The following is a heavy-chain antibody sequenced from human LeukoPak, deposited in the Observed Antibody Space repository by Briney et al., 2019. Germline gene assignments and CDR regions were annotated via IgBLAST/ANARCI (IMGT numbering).Heavy chain of an antibody. J-gene: IGHJ5*02. CDR1: GSTFTGYY. CDR3: ARTMATIKEWFDP. CDR2: INPNSGGT. V-gene: IGHV1-2*02. D-gene: IGHD5-24*01. Sequence: GASVKVSCKASGSTFTGYYMHWVRPAPGQGLEWMGWINPNSGGTNYAQKFQGRVTMTRDTSISTAYMELSRLRSDDTAVYYCARTMATIKEWFDPWGQGTLVTVSS.